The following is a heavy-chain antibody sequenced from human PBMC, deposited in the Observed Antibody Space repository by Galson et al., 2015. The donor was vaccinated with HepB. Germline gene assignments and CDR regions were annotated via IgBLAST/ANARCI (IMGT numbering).Heavy chain of an antibody. CDR1: GYTFTSYG. D-gene: IGHD3-10*01. CDR2: ISAYNGNT. J-gene: IGHJ4*02. Sequence: SVKVSCKASGYTFTSYGISWVRQAPGQGLEWMGWISAYNGNTNYAQKLQGRVTMTTDTSTSTAYMELRSLRSDDTAVYYCARGPRLLLWFGELSYYFDYWGQGTLVTVSS. V-gene: IGHV1-18*01. CDR3: ARGPRLLLWFGELSYYFDY.